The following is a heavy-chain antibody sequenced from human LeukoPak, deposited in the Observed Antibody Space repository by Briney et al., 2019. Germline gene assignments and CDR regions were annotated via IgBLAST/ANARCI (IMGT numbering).Heavy chain of an antibody. CDR1: GGSFSGYY. Sequence: PAETLSLTCAVYGGSFSGYYWSGIRQPPGKGLEWIGEINHSGSTNYNPSLKSRVTISVDTSKNQFSLKLSSVTAADTAVYYCARRYCSGGSCNSYSRNYFDYWGQGTLVTVSS. J-gene: IGHJ4*02. CDR3: ARRYCSGGSCNSYSRNYFDY. D-gene: IGHD2-15*01. CDR2: INHSGST. V-gene: IGHV4-34*01.